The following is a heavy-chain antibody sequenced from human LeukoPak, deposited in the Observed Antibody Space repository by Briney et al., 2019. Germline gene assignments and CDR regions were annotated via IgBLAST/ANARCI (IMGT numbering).Heavy chain of an antibody. CDR1: GYTFTGYG. J-gene: IGHJ4*02. Sequence: ASVKVSCKASGYTFTGYGIGWVRQAPGQGLQWMGWISGYNGNTIYTQRLQGRVTLTTDTSTSTASMELRSLTSDDTGVYYCAIVVIYDIVTGYIQGLDYWGQGTLVTVSS. CDR3: AIVVIYDIVTGYIQGLDY. V-gene: IGHV1-18*01. D-gene: IGHD3-9*01. CDR2: ISGYNGNT.